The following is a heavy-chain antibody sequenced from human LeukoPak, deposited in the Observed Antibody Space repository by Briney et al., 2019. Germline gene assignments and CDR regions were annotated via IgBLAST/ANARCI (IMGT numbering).Heavy chain of an antibody. V-gene: IGHV4-59*01. Sequence: MPSETLSLTCTVSGGSISSYYWSWIRQPPGKGLEWIGYIYYSGSTNYNPSLKSRVTISVDTSKNQFSLKLSSVTAADTAVYYCARGAVDRLEMATIFFDYWGQGTLVTVSS. D-gene: IGHD5-24*01. J-gene: IGHJ4*02. CDR1: GGSISSYY. CDR2: IYYSGST. CDR3: ARGAVDRLEMATIFFDY.